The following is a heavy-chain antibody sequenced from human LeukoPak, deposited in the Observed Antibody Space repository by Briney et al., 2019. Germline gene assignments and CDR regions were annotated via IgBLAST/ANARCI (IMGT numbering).Heavy chain of an antibody. CDR2: ISAYNGNT. J-gene: IGHJ4*02. CDR3: ARVPADYYGSGSYNVDY. V-gene: IGHV1-18*01. D-gene: IGHD3-10*01. Sequence: ASVTVSCKASGYTFTSYGISWVRQAPGQRLEWMGWISAYNGNTNYAQKLQGRVTMTTDTSTSTAYMELRSLRSDDTAVYYCARVPADYYGSGSYNVDYWGQGTLVTVSS. CDR1: GYTFTSYG.